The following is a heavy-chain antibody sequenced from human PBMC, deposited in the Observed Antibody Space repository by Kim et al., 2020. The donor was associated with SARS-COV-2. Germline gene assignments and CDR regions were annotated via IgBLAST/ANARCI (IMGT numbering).Heavy chain of an antibody. CDR1: GYTFTSYA. V-gene: IGHV1-3*01. J-gene: IGHJ4*02. CDR2: INAGNGNT. D-gene: IGHD5-18*01. CDR3: AREKTLRYSYVLGY. Sequence: ASVKVSCKASGYTFTSYAMHWVRQAPGQRLEWMGWINAGNGNTKYSQKFQGRVTITRDTSASTAYMELSSLRSEDTAVYYCAREKTLRYSYVLGYWGQGTLVTVSS.